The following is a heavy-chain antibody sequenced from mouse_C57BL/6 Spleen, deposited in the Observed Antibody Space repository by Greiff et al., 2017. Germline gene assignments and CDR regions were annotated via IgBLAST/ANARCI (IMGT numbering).Heavy chain of an antibody. Sequence: EVMLVESGGDLVKPGGSLKLSCAASGFTFSSYGMSWVRQTPDKRLEWVATISSGGSYTYYPDSVKGRFTISRDNAKNTLYLQMSSLKSENTAMYYCARQGELGHPAYLDYGGQGTTLTVSS. CDR3: ARQGELGHPAYLDY. J-gene: IGHJ2*01. CDR1: GFTFSSYG. CDR2: ISSGGSYT. D-gene: IGHD4-1*01. V-gene: IGHV5-6*01.